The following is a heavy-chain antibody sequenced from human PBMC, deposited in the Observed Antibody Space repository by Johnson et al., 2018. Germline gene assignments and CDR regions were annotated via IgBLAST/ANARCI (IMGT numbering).Heavy chain of an antibody. CDR3: AKRWLGYIQH. D-gene: IGHD2-15*01. CDR2: ISYDGSNE. V-gene: IGHV3-30*18. Sequence: QLVETGGGVVQPGRSLGLSCTASGFTFSRYVMHWVRQAPGKGLEWVALISYDGSNEYYADSVKGRFTISRDNSKNTLYLKMNSLRAEETAVYYCAKRWLGYIQHWGQGTLVTVSS. J-gene: IGHJ1*01. CDR1: GFTFSRYV.